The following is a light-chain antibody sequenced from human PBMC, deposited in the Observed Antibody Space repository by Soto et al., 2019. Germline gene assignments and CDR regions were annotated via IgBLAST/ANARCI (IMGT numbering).Light chain of an antibody. CDR1: SSDLAGHNY. V-gene: IGLV2-14*03. J-gene: IGLJ1*01. Sequence: QSALTQPASVSGSLGQSITISCTGTSSDLAGHNYVSWYQQHPGKAPRLVIYEVTNRPSGVSTRFSGSRSGNTASLTISGLQADDEADYYCNSFTDSSLYVFGTGTNLTVL. CDR2: EVT. CDR3: NSFTDSSLYV.